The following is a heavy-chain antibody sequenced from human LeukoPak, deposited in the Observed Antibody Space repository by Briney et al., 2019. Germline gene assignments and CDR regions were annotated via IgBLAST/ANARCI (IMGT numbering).Heavy chain of an antibody. D-gene: IGHD2-2*01. CDR2: ISYDGSNK. J-gene: IGHJ6*02. V-gene: IGHV3-30-3*01. Sequence: GGSLRLSCAASGFTFSSYAMHWVRQAPGKGLEWVAVISYDGSNKYYADSVKGRFTTSRDNSKNTLYLQMNSLRAEDTAVYYCARGYCSSTSCYAPYYYGMDVWGQGTTVTVSS. CDR3: ARGYCSSTSCYAPYYYGMDV. CDR1: GFTFSSYA.